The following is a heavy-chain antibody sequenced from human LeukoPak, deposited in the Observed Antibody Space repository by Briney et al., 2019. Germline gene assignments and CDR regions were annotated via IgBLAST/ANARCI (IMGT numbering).Heavy chain of an antibody. V-gene: IGHV4-4*09. J-gene: IGHJ6*03. D-gene: IGHD4-17*01. CDR1: GASISTYY. CDR3: ARHVATTVTRGYSCHPMDV. Sequence: SETLSLTCTASGASISTYYWSWIRQPPGEGLEWIAYIAPSGGAVYNPSLNSRLTVSVDTSKNQFSLKLNSVTAVDTAVYYCARHVATTVTRGYSCHPMDVWGKGTTVSVSS. CDR2: IAPSGGA.